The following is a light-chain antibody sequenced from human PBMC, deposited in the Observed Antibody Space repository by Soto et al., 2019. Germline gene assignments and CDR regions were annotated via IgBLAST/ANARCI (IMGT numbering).Light chain of an antibody. CDR1: QSVSSN. V-gene: IGKV3-15*01. J-gene: IGKJ1*01. Sequence: EIVMTQSPATLSVSPGERAALSSRASQSVSSNLAWYQQKPGQAPGLLIYGASTRATGIPARFSGSGSGTEFTLTISSLQSEDFAVYYCQQYNNWPQTFGQGTKVDI. CDR2: GAS. CDR3: QQYNNWPQT.